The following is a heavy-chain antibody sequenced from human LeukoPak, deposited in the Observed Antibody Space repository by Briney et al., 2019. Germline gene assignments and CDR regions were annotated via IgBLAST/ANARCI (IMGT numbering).Heavy chain of an antibody. CDR2: ISSSGSTI. J-gene: IGHJ4*02. CDR1: GFTFSSYE. CDR3: AKELDPYGDYALGY. D-gene: IGHD4-17*01. V-gene: IGHV3-48*03. Sequence: GGSLRLSCAASGFTFSSYEMNWVRQAPGKGLEWVSYISSSGSTIYYADSVKGRFTISRDNSKNTLYLQMNSLRAEDTAVYYCAKELDPYGDYALGYWGQGTLVTVSS.